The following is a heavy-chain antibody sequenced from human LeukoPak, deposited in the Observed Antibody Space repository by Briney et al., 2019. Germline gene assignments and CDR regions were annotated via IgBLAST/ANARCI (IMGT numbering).Heavy chain of an antibody. CDR3: ARLFPTTVAPGHAFDI. CDR2: IYYSGST. V-gene: IGHV4-59*12. J-gene: IGHJ3*02. D-gene: IGHD4-23*01. Sequence: PSETLSLTCTVSGGSISSYYWSWIRQPPGKGLEWIGYIYYSGSTNYNPSLKSRVTISVDTSKNQFSLKLSSVTAADTAVYYCARLFPTTVAPGHAFDIWGQGTRVTVSS. CDR1: GGSISSYY.